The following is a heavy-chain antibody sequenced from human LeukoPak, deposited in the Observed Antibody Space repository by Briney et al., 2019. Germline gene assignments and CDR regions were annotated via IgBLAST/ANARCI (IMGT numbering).Heavy chain of an antibody. CDR2: IIPIFGTA. Sequence: ASVNVPCKASGGTFSSYAISWVRQAPGQGLEWMGGIIPIFGTANYAQKFQGRVTIAADESTSTAYMELSSLRSEDTAVYYCAGAHFWSGYYYYYYGMDVWGQGTTVTVSS. V-gene: IGHV1-69*13. D-gene: IGHD3-3*02. J-gene: IGHJ6*02. CDR1: GGTFSSYA. CDR3: AGAHFWSGYYYYYYGMDV.